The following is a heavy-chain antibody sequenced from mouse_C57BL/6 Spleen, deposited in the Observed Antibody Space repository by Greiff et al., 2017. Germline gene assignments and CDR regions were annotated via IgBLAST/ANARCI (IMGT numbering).Heavy chain of an antibody. CDR1: GYTFTDYY. V-gene: IGHV1-26*01. D-gene: IGHD1-1*01. J-gene: IGHJ1*03. Sequence: EVQLQQSGPELVKPGASVKISCKASGYTFTDYYMNWVKQSHGKSLEWIGDINPNNGGTSSNQKFKGKATLTVDKSSSTAYMDLRSLTSEDSAVYYCARRGYYYGSSYYWYFDVWGTGTTVTVSS. CDR3: ARRGYYYGSSYYWYFDV. CDR2: INPNNGGT.